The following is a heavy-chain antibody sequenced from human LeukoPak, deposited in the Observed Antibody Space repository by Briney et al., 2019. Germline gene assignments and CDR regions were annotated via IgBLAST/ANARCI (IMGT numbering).Heavy chain of an antibody. Sequence: GSSVKVSCKASGGTFNDYAISWVRQAPGQGPEWMGRIIPILDTTNYAQKFQGRVTMTRNTSISTAYMELSSLRSEDTAVYHCARGATMVRGVIGGYWGQGTLVTVSS. J-gene: IGHJ4*02. V-gene: IGHV1-69*04. CDR3: ARGATMVRGVIGGY. CDR2: IIPILDTT. D-gene: IGHD3-10*01. CDR1: GGTFNDYA.